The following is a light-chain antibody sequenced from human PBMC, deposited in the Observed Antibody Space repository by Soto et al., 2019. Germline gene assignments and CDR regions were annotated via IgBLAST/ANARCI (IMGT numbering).Light chain of an antibody. CDR3: NSYTSSSTLV. V-gene: IGLV2-14*01. CDR2: EVS. Sequence: QSALTQPASVSGSPGQSITLTCTGTSSDIGGYNFVSWFQQHPGKAPKLMIYEVSYRPSGVSNRFSGSKSGNTASLTISGLQAEDEADYYCNSYTSSSTLVFGGGTKLTVL. J-gene: IGLJ3*02. CDR1: SSDIGGYNF.